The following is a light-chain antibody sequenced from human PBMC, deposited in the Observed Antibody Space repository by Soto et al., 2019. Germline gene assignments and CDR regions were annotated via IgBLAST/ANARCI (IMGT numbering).Light chain of an antibody. CDR1: QSVSSSY. CDR3: HQFGSSPLFT. V-gene: IGKV3-20*01. J-gene: IGKJ3*01. CDR2: GAS. Sequence: EIVLTQSPGTLSLSPGERATLSCRASQSVSSSYLAWYQQKPGQAPRLLIYGASSRATGIPDRFSGSGSGTDFTLTISRLEPEDFAVYHCHQFGSSPLFTFGPWTKVDV.